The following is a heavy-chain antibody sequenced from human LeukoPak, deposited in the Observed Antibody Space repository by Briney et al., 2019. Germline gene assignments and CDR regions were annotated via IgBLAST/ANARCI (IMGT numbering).Heavy chain of an antibody. Sequence: GRSLRLSCAASGFTFSSYGMHWVRQAPGKGLEWVAVIWYDGSNKYYADSVKGRFTISRDNSKNTLYLQMNSLRAEDTAVYYCARDSSIAAAGTLDYWGLGTLVTVSS. D-gene: IGHD6-13*01. J-gene: IGHJ4*02. CDR1: GFTFSSYG. CDR3: ARDSSIAAAGTLDY. CDR2: IWYDGSNK. V-gene: IGHV3-33*01.